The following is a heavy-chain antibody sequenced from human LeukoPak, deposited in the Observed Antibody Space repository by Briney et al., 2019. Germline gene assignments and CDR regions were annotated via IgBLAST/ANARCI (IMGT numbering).Heavy chain of an antibody. D-gene: IGHD6-13*01. Sequence: GGSLRLSCAASGFTFSSYSMNWVRQAPGKGLEWVSYISSSSSTIYYADSVKGRFTISRDNAKNSLYLQMNSLRAEDTAVYYCARSLEAGYSSSWYWGYWGQGTLVTVSS. CDR3: ARSLEAGYSSSWYWGY. J-gene: IGHJ4*02. CDR2: ISSSSSTI. CDR1: GFTFSSYS. V-gene: IGHV3-48*04.